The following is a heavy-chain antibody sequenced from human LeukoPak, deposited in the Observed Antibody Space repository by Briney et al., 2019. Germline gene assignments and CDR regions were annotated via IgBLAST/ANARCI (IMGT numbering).Heavy chain of an antibody. Sequence: GASVKVSCKASGYTFTSYDINWVRQATGQGLEWMGWMNPNSGNTGYAQKFQGRVTMTRNTSISTAYMELSSLRSEDTAVYYCARAMARGCRGDCQWGMDVWGKGTTVTVSS. CDR2: MNPNSGNT. CDR1: GYTFTSYD. CDR3: ARAMARGCRGDCQWGMDV. V-gene: IGHV1-8*01. D-gene: IGHD2-21*02. J-gene: IGHJ6*04.